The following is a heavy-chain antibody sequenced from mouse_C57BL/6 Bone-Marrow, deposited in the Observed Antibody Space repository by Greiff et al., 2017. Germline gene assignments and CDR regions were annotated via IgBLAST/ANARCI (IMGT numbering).Heavy chain of an antibody. V-gene: IGHV1-64*01. CDR1: GYTFTNYW. CDR3: ASYYDCDDYTMDY. CDR2: MHPNGGSP. J-gene: IGHJ4*01. D-gene: IGHD2-4*01. Sequence: VQLQQPGAELVKPGASVKLSCKASGYTFTNYWMHWVKQRPGQGLEWIGMMHPNGGSPDYNEKFKSKATLSVDKSSRTAYMELSSLTSEDSAVYYCASYYDCDDYTMDYWGQGTSVTVSS.